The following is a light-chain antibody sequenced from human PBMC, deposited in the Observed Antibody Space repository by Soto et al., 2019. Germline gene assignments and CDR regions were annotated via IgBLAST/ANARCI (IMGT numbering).Light chain of an antibody. CDR3: MQALQTPFT. Sequence: DIVMTQSPLSLPVTPGEPASISCRSSQSLLHSNGYNYLDWYLQKPGQSPQLLIYLGSNRASGVPDRFRGSGSVTDFTLKISRVEAEDVGVYYCMQALQTPFTFGPGTKVDIK. J-gene: IGKJ3*01. V-gene: IGKV2-28*01. CDR1: QSLLHSNGYNY. CDR2: LGS.